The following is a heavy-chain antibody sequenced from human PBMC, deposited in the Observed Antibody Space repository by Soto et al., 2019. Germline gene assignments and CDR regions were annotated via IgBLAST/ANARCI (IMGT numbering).Heavy chain of an antibody. J-gene: IGHJ4*02. Sequence: GGSLRLSCAASGFTFSSYSMNWVRQAPGKGLEWVSYISSSSTIYYADSVKGRFTISGDNAKNSLYLQMNSLRAEDTAVYYCARDRYSGHAGSGWENWGQGTLVTVSS. V-gene: IGHV3-48*01. CDR3: ARDRYSGHAGSGWEN. CDR1: GFTFSSYS. D-gene: IGHD5-12*01. CDR2: ISSSSTI.